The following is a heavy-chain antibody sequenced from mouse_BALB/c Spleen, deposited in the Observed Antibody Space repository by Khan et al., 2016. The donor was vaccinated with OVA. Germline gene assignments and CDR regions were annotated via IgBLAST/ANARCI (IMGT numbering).Heavy chain of an antibody. J-gene: IGHJ2*01. Sequence: VQVVESGPGLVAPSQSLSITCTVSGFSLTSYGVHWVSQPPGKGLEWLGVIWAGGSTNYNSALMSRLSISKDNSKSQVFLIMNSLQTDDTAMYYCARLEDIWGQGTTLTVSS. CDR2: IWAGGST. V-gene: IGHV2-9*02. D-gene: IGHD1-3*01. CDR1: GFSLTSYG. CDR3: ARLEDI.